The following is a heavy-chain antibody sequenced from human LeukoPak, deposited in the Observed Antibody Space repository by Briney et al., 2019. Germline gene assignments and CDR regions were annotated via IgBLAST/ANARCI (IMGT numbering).Heavy chain of an antibody. Sequence: GGSLRLSCEVSGFPVSINYMNWVRQAPGKGLEWVSVIDSGGNTHYADSVKGRFTISRDNSKNTLYLQMNTLRAEDTAVYYCARAAAASPFGYWGQGTLVTVSS. CDR2: IDSGGNT. J-gene: IGHJ4*02. CDR3: ARAAAASPFGY. V-gene: IGHV3-53*01. CDR1: GFPVSINY. D-gene: IGHD6-13*01.